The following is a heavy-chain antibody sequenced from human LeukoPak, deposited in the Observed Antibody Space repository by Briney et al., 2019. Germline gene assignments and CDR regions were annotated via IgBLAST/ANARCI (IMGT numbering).Heavy chain of an antibody. CDR2: IYHSGST. CDR3: ARNVSAYFSNRHHKWFDP. J-gene: IGHJ5*02. V-gene: IGHV4-38-2*01. CDR1: GHSMISDYY. Sequence: SETLSLTCGVSGHSMISDYYWGWIRQPPGKGLEWIGSIYHSGSTHYNPSLKSRVAISVDTSKNQFSLKLSSVTASDTAIYYCARNVSAYFSNRHHKWFDPWGQGTLVTVSS. D-gene: IGHD2-8*01.